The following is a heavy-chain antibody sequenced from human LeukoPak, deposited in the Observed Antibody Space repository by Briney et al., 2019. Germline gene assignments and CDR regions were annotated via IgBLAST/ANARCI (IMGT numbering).Heavy chain of an antibody. CDR3: ARAGIVVVPAGLRYDNYYYYYMDV. D-gene: IGHD2-2*01. J-gene: IGHJ6*03. Sequence: SGTLSLTCAVSGGSGGSISSYYWSWIRQPPGKGLEWIGYIYYSGSTNYNPSLKSRVTISVDTSKNQFSLKLSSVTAADTAVYYCARAGIVVVPAGLRYDNYYYYYMDVWGKGTTVTVSS. V-gene: IGHV4-59*01. CDR2: IYYSGST. CDR1: GGSGGSISSYY.